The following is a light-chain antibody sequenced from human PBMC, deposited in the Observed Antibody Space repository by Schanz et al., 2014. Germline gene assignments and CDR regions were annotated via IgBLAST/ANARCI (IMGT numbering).Light chain of an antibody. CDR3: QQSYRIPNT. J-gene: IGKJ1*01. Sequence: DIQMTQSPSTLSASVGDRVTITCRASQNINTWLAWYQQKPGKAPKLLIYSASSLHSGVPSRFSGSGSGTDFTLTISTLQPEDFATYYCQQSYRIPNTFGQGTKVEIK. CDR1: QNINTW. V-gene: IGKV1-39*01. CDR2: SAS.